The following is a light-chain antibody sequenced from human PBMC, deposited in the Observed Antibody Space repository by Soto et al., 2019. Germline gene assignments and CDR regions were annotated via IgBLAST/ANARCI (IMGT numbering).Light chain of an antibody. CDR1: QSVGIY. Sequence: IQMTQSPSTLSASVGDRVTITCRASQSVGIYLAWYQQRPGRAPKLLIYDASALPSGVPSRFSGSGSGTAFTLTISSLQPDDFATYYCQQYNNYPPWTFGQGTKVEIK. J-gene: IGKJ1*01. V-gene: IGKV1-5*01. CDR3: QQYNNYPPWT. CDR2: DAS.